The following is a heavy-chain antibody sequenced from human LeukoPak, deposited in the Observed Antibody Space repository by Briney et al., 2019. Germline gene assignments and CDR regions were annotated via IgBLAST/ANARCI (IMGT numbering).Heavy chain of an antibody. V-gene: IGHV3-23*01. CDR3: AKDHDSGATISFGY. Sequence: GGSLRLSCAASGFNFANHAMSWVRQAPGKGLEWVSAISGSGGSTYYADSVKGRFTISRDNSKNTLYLQMNSLRAEDTAVYYCAKDHDSGATISFGYWGQGTLVTVSS. J-gene: IGHJ4*02. D-gene: IGHD1-26*01. CDR1: GFNFANHA. CDR2: ISGSGGST.